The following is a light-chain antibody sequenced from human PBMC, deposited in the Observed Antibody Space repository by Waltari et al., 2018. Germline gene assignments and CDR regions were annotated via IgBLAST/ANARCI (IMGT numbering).Light chain of an antibody. Sequence: DIHLTQPPSSLSASVADTLSITCRASQSLNDWLAWYQHKPGEAPHLLIYAASTLQTGVPSRFSGTGSGTEYTLTISSFQPDDSATYYCLQHKSYPFTFGPGTHVDIK. CDR3: LQHKSYPFT. CDR2: AAS. V-gene: IGKV1-5*03. J-gene: IGKJ3*01. CDR1: QSLNDW.